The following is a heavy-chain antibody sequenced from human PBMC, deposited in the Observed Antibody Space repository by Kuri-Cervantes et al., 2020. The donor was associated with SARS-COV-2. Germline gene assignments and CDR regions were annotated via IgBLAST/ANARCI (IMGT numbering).Heavy chain of an antibody. CDR1: GFIFSSHA. D-gene: IGHD1-1*01. J-gene: IGHJ4*02. CDR2: ISGSGGST. Sequence: GGSLRLSCAASGFIFSSHAMTWVRQAPGKGLEWVSAISGSGGSTYYVDSVKGRFTISRDNSKNTLFLQVNSLRAEDTAVYYCVRDGDHWNFDYWGQGTLVTVSS. CDR3: VRDGDHWNFDY. V-gene: IGHV3-23*01.